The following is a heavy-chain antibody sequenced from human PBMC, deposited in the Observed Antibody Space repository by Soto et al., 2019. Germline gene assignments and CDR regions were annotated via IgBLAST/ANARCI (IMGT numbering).Heavy chain of an antibody. J-gene: IGHJ2*01. V-gene: IGHV1-3*05. CDR2: INAGNGNT. CDR3: ARAPSWWYFDL. Sequence: QVQLVQSGAEEKKPGASVKVSCKASGYSFTSYAMHWVRQAPGQRLEWMGWINAGNGNTKYSQKFQGRVTITRDTSASTAYMELSSLRSEDTAVYYCARAPSWWYFDLWGRGTLVTVSS. CDR1: GYSFTSYA.